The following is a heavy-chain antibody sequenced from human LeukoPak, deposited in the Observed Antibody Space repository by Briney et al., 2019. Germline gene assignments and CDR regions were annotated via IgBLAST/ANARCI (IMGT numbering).Heavy chain of an antibody. D-gene: IGHD3-22*01. CDR1: GFTFDDYT. V-gene: IGHV3-43*01. J-gene: IGHJ4*02. CDR3: AKDRGYYYDSSTYGSYFDY. Sequence: GGSLRLSSAASGFTFDDYTRHWVRQSPGKGLEWVSLISWDGGTTYYADSVRDRFTIYRDNIKNSLYLQMNNLRTEDTALYYCAKDRGYYYDSSTYGSYFDYWGQGTLVTVSS. CDR2: ISWDGGTT.